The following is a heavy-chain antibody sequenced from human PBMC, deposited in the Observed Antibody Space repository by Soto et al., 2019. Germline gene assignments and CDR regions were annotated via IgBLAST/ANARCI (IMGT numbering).Heavy chain of an antibody. CDR3: ARERKFDFWRKGLDV. CDR2: FDPEDGET. CDR1: GYTLTELS. Sequence: ASVKVSCKVSGYTLTELSMHWVRQAPGKGLEWMGGFDPEDGETIYAQNFQGRITXTXNXXRXTANMELSSLQSEDTAVYYCARERKFDFWRKGLDVWGQGTTVTVSS. J-gene: IGHJ6*02. D-gene: IGHD3-3*01. V-gene: IGHV1-24*01.